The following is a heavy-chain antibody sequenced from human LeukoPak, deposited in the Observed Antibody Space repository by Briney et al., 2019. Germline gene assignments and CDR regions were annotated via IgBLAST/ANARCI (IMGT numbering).Heavy chain of an antibody. CDR2: INPNTDGT. D-gene: IGHD6-13*01. V-gene: IGHV1-2*02. J-gene: IGHJ6*02. CDR1: GYSFTGYY. Sequence: GASVKVSCKAFGYSFTGYYLHWVRQAPGQGLEWMGWINPNTDGTNYAQKFQGRVAMTRDTSINTAYMELTSLTSDDTAVYYCARDQTSNWYRAKYYYGVDVWGQGTTVTVSS. CDR3: ARDQTSNWYRAKYYYGVDV.